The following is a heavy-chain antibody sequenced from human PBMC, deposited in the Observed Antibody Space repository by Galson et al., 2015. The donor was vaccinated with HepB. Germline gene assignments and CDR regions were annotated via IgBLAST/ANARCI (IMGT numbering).Heavy chain of an antibody. Sequence: SLRLSCAASGFTFSSYSMNWVRQAPGKGLEWVSSISSSSSYIYYADSVKGRFTISRDNAKNSLYLQMNSLRAEDTAVYYCARDFREIVVAPSMSFDYWGQGTLVTVSS. J-gene: IGHJ4*02. V-gene: IGHV3-21*01. CDR3: ARDFREIVVAPSMSFDY. CDR1: GFTFSSYS. D-gene: IGHD3-22*01. CDR2: ISSSSSYI.